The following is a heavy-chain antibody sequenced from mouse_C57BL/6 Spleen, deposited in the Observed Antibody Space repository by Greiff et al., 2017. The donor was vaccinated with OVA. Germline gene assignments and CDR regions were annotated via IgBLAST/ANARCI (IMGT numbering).Heavy chain of an antibody. CDR1: GFTFSNYW. J-gene: IGHJ3*01. CDR3: TGDYGNYEGAWFAY. V-gene: IGHV6-3*01. Sequence: EVKLMESGGGLVQPGGSMKLSCVASGFTFSNYWMNWVRQSPEKGLEWVAQIRLKSDNYATHYAESVKGRFTISRDDSKSSVYLQMNNLRAEDTGIYYCTGDYGNYEGAWFAYWGHGTLVTVSA. D-gene: IGHD2-1*01. CDR2: IRLKSDNYAT.